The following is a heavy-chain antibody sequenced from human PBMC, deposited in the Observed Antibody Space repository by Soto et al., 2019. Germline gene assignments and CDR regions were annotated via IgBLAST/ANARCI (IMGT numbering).Heavy chain of an antibody. J-gene: IGHJ6*02. V-gene: IGHV4-34*01. CDR3: AKTTVTTSTVDYYYYGMDV. D-gene: IGHD4-17*01. CDR2: INHSGST. CDR1: GGSFSGYY. Sequence: QVQLQQWGAGLLKPSETLSLTCAVYGGSFSGYYWSWIRQPPGKGLEWIGEINHSGSTNYNPSLKRRVTISVDTSKNQFSLKLSSVTAADTAVYYCAKTTVTTSTVDYYYYGMDVWGQGTTVTVSS.